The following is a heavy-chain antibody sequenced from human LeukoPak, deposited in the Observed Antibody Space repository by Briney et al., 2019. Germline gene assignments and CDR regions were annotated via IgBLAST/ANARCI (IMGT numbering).Heavy chain of an antibody. Sequence: SETLSLTCTVSGDSISGTYYWSWIRQPPGKELEWIGYIYYTGTTDSNPSLKSRVTISLDTSKNQFSLNLSSVTAADTAVYYCARRWVYDKRAFDAWGQGTMVTVSS. CDR3: ARRWVYDKRAFDA. D-gene: IGHD3-16*01. CDR1: GDSISGTYY. J-gene: IGHJ3*01. CDR2: IYYTGTT. V-gene: IGHV4-59*08.